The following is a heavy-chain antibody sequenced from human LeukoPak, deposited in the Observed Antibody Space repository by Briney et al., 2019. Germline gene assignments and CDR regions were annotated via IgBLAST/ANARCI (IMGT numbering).Heavy chain of an antibody. CDR3: AKRVRDGHNSPIDY. CDR2: VYYTGKT. J-gene: IGHJ4*02. D-gene: IGHD5-24*01. CDR1: GVSVSSYY. Sequence: SETLSLTCTVSGVSVSSYYWSWIRQTPGKGLEWIGYVYYTGKTNYNPSLKSRVTMSVDTSRNQLSLNLDFVTAADTAVYYCAKRVRDGHNSPIDYWGQGVLVTVSS. V-gene: IGHV4-59*02.